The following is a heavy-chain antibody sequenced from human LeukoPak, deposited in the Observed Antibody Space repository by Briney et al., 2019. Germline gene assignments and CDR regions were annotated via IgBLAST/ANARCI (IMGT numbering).Heavy chain of an antibody. Sequence: SETLSLTCAVYGGSFSGYYWSWIRQPPGKGLEWIGSIYYSGSTYYNPSLKSRVTISVDTSKNQFSLKLSSVTAADTAVYYCARDSSSWYRDYYMDVWGKGTTVTVSS. D-gene: IGHD6-13*01. CDR2: IYYSGST. CDR3: ARDSSSWYRDYYMDV. V-gene: IGHV4-34*01. J-gene: IGHJ6*03. CDR1: GGSFSGYY.